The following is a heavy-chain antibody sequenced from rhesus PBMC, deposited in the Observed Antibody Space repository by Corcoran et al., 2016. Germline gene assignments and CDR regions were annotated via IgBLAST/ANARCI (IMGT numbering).Heavy chain of an antibody. V-gene: IGHV1-111*02. Sequence: EVQLVQSGAEVKKPGASVKISCKASGYTFTDYSLHWVRQAPGKGLEWMGRVDPENGAAKNPQKFQDRVTKTAETSTYVAYMELSSRRSEDTAVYDCATGLGWELQDYWGQGVLVTVSS. CDR2: VDPENGAA. CDR1: GYTFTDYS. D-gene: IGHD1-44*02. J-gene: IGHJ4*01. CDR3: ATGLGWELQDY.